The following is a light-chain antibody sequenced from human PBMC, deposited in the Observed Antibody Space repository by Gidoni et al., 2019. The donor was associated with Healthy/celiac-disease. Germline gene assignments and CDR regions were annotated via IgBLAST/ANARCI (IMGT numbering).Light chain of an antibody. CDR3: QQYYSTPRT. J-gene: IGKJ1*01. CDR1: RSVLYSANHRNC. V-gene: IGKV4-1*01. Sequence: DIVMTQSPASLALSLGERATINCKSSRSVLYSANHRNCLAWYQQKPGQPPKLLIYWASTRESGVPDRFSGSGSGTDFTLTISSLQAEDVAVYYCQQYYSTPRTFGQGTRVEIK. CDR2: WAS.